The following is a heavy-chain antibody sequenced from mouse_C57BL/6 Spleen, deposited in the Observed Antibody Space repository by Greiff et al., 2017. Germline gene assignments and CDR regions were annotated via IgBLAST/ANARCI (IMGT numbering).Heavy chain of an antibody. Sequence: QVQLQQSGAELVRPGSSVKLSCKASGYTFTSYWMDWVKQRPGQGLEWIGNIYPSDSETHYNQKFKDKATLTVDKSSSTAYMQLSSLTSEDSAVYYCARKGYYYGSPDYWGQGTTLTVSS. CDR3: ARKGYYYGSPDY. J-gene: IGHJ2*01. D-gene: IGHD1-1*01. CDR1: GYTFTSYW. CDR2: IYPSDSET. V-gene: IGHV1-61*01.